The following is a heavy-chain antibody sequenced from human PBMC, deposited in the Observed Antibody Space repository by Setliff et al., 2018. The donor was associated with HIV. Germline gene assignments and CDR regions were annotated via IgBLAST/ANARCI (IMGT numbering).Heavy chain of an antibody. D-gene: IGHD6-19*01. J-gene: IGHJ4*02. V-gene: IGHV2-5*02. CDR3: ARHTGYSSGWWYFDY. Sequence: SGPTLVNPTQTLTLTCTFSGFSLSTGGVGVGWIRQPPGKALEWLALIYWDDDKRYSPSLKSRLTITKDTSKNQVVFTMTNMDPVDTATYYCARHTGYSSGWWYFDYWGQGILVTVSS. CDR1: GFSLSTGGVG. CDR2: IYWDDDK.